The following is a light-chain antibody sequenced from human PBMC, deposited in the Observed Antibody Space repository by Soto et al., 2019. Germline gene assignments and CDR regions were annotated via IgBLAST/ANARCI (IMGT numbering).Light chain of an antibody. CDR3: TSYAGSNIWV. J-gene: IGLJ3*02. CDR2: EVS. CDR1: SSDVGAYNY. Sequence: QSALTQPPSASGCPGQSVTISCTGTSSDVGAYNYVSWYQQYPGKAPKLMIYEVSKRPSGVPDRFSGSKSGKTASLTVSGLKPEDEADYYCTSYAGSNIWVFGGGTKLTVL. V-gene: IGLV2-8*01.